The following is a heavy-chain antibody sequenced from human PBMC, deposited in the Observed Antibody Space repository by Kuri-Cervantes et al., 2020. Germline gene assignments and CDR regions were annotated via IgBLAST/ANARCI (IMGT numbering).Heavy chain of an antibody. J-gene: IGHJ4*02. Sequence: SETLSLTCGVSDYSINSAYYWGWIRQPPGKGLEWIGNIYHTGTTYYNPSLKSRVTISVDTSKNQFSLKLSSVTAADTAVYYCARGLSRSRGHYFDYWGQGTLVTVSS. CDR1: DYSINSAYY. CDR2: IYHTGTT. CDR3: ARGLSRSRGHYFDY. V-gene: IGHV4-38-2*01. D-gene: IGHD1-14*01.